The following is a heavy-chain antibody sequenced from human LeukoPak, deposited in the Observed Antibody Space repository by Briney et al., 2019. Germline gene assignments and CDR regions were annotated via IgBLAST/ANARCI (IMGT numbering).Heavy chain of an antibody. CDR3: ARDLVVRGRWSWFDP. CDR1: GFTLSSYE. CDR2: ISSSGSTI. V-gene: IGHV3-48*03. D-gene: IGHD3-10*01. Sequence: GGSLRLSCAASGFTLSSYEMNWFRQAPGKGLEWVSYISSSGSTIYYADSVTGRFTISRDNAKNSLYLQMNSLRVEDMAVYYCARDLVVRGRWSWFDPRGQGTLVTVSS. J-gene: IGHJ5*02.